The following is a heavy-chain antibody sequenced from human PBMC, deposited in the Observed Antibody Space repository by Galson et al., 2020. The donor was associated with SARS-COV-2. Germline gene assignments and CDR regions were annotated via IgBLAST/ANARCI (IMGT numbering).Heavy chain of an antibody. CDR2: ISWNSGSI. V-gene: IGHV3-9*01. Sequence: GGSLRLSCAASGFTFDDYAMHWVRQAPGKGLEWVSGISWNSGSIGYADSVKGRFTISRDNAKNSLYLQMNSLRAEDTALYYCAKEAHYDILTGYYTLNGMDVWGQGTTVTVSS. J-gene: IGHJ6*02. D-gene: IGHD3-9*01. CDR1: GFTFDDYA. CDR3: AKEAHYDILTGYYTLNGMDV.